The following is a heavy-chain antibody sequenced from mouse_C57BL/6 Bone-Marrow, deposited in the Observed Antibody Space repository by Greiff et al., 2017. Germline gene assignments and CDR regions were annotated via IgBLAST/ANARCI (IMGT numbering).Heavy chain of an antibody. D-gene: IGHD4-1*01. V-gene: IGHV5-16*01. CDR1: VFTFSDYY. CDR2: INYDGSST. CDR3: ARDSGDWDWYFDV. J-gene: IGHJ1*03. Sequence: EVKVVESEGGLVQPGSSMKLSCTASVFTFSDYYMAWVRQVPEKGLEWVANINYDGSSTYYLDSLKSRFIISRDNAKNILYLQMSSLKSEDTATYYCARDSGDWDWYFDVWGTGTTVTVSS.